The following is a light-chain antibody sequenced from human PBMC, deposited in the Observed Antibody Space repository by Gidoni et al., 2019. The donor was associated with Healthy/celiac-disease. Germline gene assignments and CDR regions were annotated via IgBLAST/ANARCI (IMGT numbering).Light chain of an antibody. V-gene: IGKV3-20*01. CDR2: GAS. CDR3: QQYGSSPLT. CDR1: QSVSSSY. J-gene: IGKJ3*01. Sequence: EIALTQSPGTLSLSPGERATLSCRASQSVSSSYIAWYQQKPGQAPRLLIYGASSRATGIPDRFSGSGSGTDFTLTISRLEPEDFAVYYCQQYGSSPLTFGPGTKVDIK.